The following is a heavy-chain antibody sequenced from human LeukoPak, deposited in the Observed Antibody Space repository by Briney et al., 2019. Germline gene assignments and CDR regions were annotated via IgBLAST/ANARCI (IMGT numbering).Heavy chain of an antibody. CDR1: GFTFSSYA. J-gene: IGHJ6*02. D-gene: IGHD1-26*01. CDR2: ISGSGGST. Sequence: GGSLRLPCAASGFTFSSYAMSWVRQAPGQGLEGVSAISGSGGSTYYADSVKGRFTISRNNSKNTLYLQMNSLRAEDTAIYYCATYVKWAAGDVWGQGTTVSVSS. V-gene: IGHV3-23*01. CDR3: ATYVKWAAGDV.